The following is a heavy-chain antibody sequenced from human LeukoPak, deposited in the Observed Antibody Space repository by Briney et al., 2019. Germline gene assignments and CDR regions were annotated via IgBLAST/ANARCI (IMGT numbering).Heavy chain of an antibody. CDR2: INPNSGGT. D-gene: IGHD3-22*01. J-gene: IGHJ4*02. V-gene: IGHV1-2*02. CDR1: GYTFTGYY. Sequence: GASVKVSCKASGYTFTGYYMHWVRQAPGQGLEWMGWINPNSGGTNYAQKFQGRVTMTRDTSISTAYMELSRLRSDDTAVYYCARGPSSYYYDSSGYYYGWGQGTLVTVSS. CDR3: ARGPSSYYYDSSGYYYG.